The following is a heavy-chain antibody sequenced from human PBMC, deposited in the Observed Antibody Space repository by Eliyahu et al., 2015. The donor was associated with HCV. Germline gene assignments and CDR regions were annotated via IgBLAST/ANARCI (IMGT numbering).Heavy chain of an antibody. CDR2: INKDGSEQ. CDR1: GFTFRSYW. J-gene: IGHJ1*01. CDR3: ARDQDHGVFPY. Sequence: EVQLVESGGGLVQPGGSLRLSCAAAGFTFRSYWMSWVRQTPGQGLEWVANINKDGSEQYYVDSVEGRFTISRDNAKSSVYLQMNSLRVEDTAVYYCARDQDHGVFPYWGQGTLVTVSS. D-gene: IGHD4-17*01. V-gene: IGHV3-7*01.